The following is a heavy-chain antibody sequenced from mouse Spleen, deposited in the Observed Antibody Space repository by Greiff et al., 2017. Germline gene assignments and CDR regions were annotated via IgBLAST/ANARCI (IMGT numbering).Heavy chain of an antibody. Sequence: VQLQQSGPELVKPGASVKMSCKASGYTFTSYVMHWVKQKPGQGLEWIGYINPYNDGTKYNEKFKGKATLTSDKSSSTAYMELSSLTSEDSAVYYCARALNWAWFAYWGQGTLVTVSA. CDR3: ARALNWAWFAY. CDR1: GYTFTSYV. V-gene: IGHV1-14*01. D-gene: IGHD4-1*01. J-gene: IGHJ3*01. CDR2: INPYNDGT.